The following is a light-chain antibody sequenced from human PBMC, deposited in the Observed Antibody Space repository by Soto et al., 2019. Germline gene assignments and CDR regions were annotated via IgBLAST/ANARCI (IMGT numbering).Light chain of an antibody. CDR3: SSSTSTTTLL. CDR2: AAS. J-gene: IGLJ2*01. CDR1: NSDVGVFNY. Sequence: QSALTQPASVSGSPGQSITISCTGTNSDVGVFNYVSWYQHHPGNAPELIIYAASNRPPGVSNRFSGSKSGNTASLTISGLQAEDEAEYYCSSSTSTTTLLFGGGTKLTVL. V-gene: IGLV2-14*01.